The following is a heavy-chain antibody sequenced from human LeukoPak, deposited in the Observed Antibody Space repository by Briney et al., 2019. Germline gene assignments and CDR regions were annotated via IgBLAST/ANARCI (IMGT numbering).Heavy chain of an antibody. D-gene: IGHD4-23*01. Sequence: ASVKVSCKASGYTFGTYDINWVRRATGQGLEWMGWTNPNTGNTGYAQKFQGRVTISSNSAITTAYLELSSLRSEDTAVYFCARVLGGGNSIHFDYWGQGTLVTVPS. V-gene: IGHV1-8*03. CDR3: ARVLGGGNSIHFDY. J-gene: IGHJ4*02. CDR2: TNPNTGNT. CDR1: GYTFGTYD.